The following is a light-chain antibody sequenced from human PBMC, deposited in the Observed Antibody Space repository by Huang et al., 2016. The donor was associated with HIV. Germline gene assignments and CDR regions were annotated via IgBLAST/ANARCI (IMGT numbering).Light chain of an antibody. CDR3: VQGLQAPPT. CDR1: QSLLYSNGYTY. J-gene: IGKJ1*01. CDR2: LGS. Sequence: DIVMTQSPLSLSVILGEPASISCKSNQSLLYSNGYTYLDWYLQKPGQSPQLLIFLGSERASGVTDRCSGSGTGVDFTLTVSRLEAEDVGVYYCVQGLQAPPTFGQGTKVEI. V-gene: IGKV2-28*01.